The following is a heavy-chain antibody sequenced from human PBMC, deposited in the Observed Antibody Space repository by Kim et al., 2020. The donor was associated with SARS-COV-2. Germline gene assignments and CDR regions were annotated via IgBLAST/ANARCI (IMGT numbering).Heavy chain of an antibody. D-gene: IGHD3-22*01. V-gene: IGHV3-23*01. Sequence: GGSLRLSCAASGFTFSSYAMSWVRQAPGKGLEWVSAISGSGGSTYYADSVKGRFTISKDNSKNTLYLQMNSLRAEDTAVYYCAKIPYYDSSGYYFDYWRQGTLVTVSS. J-gene: IGHJ4*02. CDR1: GFTFSSYA. CDR2: ISGSGGST. CDR3: AKIPYYDSSGYYFDY.